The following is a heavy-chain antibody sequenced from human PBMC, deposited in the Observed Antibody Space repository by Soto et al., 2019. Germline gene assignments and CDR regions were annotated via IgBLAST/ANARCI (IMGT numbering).Heavy chain of an antibody. V-gene: IGHV4-30-4*01. CDR1: GGSISSGDYY. Sequence: QVQLQESGPGLVKPSQTLSLTCTVSGGSISSGDYYWSWIRQPPGKGLEWIGYIYYSGSTYYNPSLKSRVTRSVDTSKNQFSLKLSSVTAADTAVYYCARGTCGGDCYSGDYYYYYGMDVWGQGTTVTVSS. CDR2: IYYSGST. J-gene: IGHJ6*02. D-gene: IGHD2-21*02. CDR3: ARGTCGGDCYSGDYYYYYGMDV.